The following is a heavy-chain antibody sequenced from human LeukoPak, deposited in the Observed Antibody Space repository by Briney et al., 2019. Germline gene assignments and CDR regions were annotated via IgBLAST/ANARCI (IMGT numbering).Heavy chain of an antibody. D-gene: IGHD6-19*01. CDR1: GYGFTSYW. CDR3: ARNMAVAGTSFDY. CDR2: IYPGDSDT. J-gene: IGHJ4*02. Sequence: GESLKISCKGSGYGFTSYWIGWVRQMPGKGLEWMGIIYPGDSDTRYSPSFQGQVTISADKSISTAYLQWSSLKASDTAMYYCARNMAVAGTSFDYWGQGTLVTVSS. V-gene: IGHV5-51*01.